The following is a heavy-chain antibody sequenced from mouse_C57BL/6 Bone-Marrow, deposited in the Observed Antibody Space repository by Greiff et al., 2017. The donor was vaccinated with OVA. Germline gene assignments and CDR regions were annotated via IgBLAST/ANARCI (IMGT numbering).Heavy chain of an antibody. J-gene: IGHJ2*01. CDR3: ARSGDYGNY. D-gene: IGHD1-1*01. Sequence: QVQLQQSGAELVRPGTSVKLSCKASGYTFTSYWMHWVKQRPGQGLEWIGVIDPSDSYTNYNQKFKGKATLTVDTSSSTAYMQLSSLTSEDSAVYYCARSGDYGNYWGQGTTLTVSS. CDR1: GYTFTSYW. V-gene: IGHV1-59*01. CDR2: IDPSDSYT.